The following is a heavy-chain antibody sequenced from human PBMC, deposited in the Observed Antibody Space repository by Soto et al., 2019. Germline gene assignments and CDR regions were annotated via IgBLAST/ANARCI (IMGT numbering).Heavy chain of an antibody. D-gene: IGHD7-27*01. J-gene: IGHJ3*01. CDR3: VKRGRNWGAFDF. Sequence: VQLLESGGDLVQPGGSLRLSCVASVFILNNYAMSWVRQAPGKVLEWVSTIGGTDGDSDGVPWYEDSVMGGFTISRDSSANTMFLHMDNLRAEDSALYYCVKRGRNWGAFDFWGQGTTVVVSS. V-gene: IGHV3-23*01. CDR2: IGGTDGDSDGVP. CDR1: VFILNNYA.